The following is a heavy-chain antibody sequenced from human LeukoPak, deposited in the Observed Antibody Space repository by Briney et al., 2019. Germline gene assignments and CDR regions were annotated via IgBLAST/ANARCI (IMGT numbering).Heavy chain of an antibody. D-gene: IGHD6-19*01. CDR3: AKVFAGYSSGWDDY. V-gene: IGHV3-23*01. Sequence: GGSLRLSCAASGFTFSSYAMSWVRQAPGKGLEWVSGISGSGGSTYYADSVKGRFTISRDNSKSTLYLQMNSLRAEDTAVYYCAKVFAGYSSGWDDYWGQGTLVTVSS. CDR1: GFTFSSYA. J-gene: IGHJ4*02. CDR2: ISGSGGST.